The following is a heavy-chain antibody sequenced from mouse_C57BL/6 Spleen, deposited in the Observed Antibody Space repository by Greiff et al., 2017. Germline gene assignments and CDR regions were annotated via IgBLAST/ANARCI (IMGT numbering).Heavy chain of an antibody. J-gene: IGHJ4*01. D-gene: IGHD1-1*01. CDR3: ARGTTVVATRAMDY. CDR2: IDPNSGGT. Sequence: VQLQQSGAELVKPGASVKLSCKASGYTFTSYWMHWVKQRPGRGLEWIGRIDPNSGGTKYNEKFKSKATLTVAKPSSTAYMQLSSLTSEDSAVYYCARGTTVVATRAMDYWGQGTSVTVSS. V-gene: IGHV1-72*01. CDR1: GYTFTSYW.